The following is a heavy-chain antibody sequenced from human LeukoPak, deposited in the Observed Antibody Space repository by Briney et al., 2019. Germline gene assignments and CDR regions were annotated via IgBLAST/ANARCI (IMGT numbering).Heavy chain of an antibody. V-gene: IGHV4-38-2*02. D-gene: IGHD4-17*01. CDR3: ARDYGDGSRWFDP. J-gene: IGHJ5*02. CDR2: IYHSGST. Sequence: SETLSLTCTVSGYSISSGYYWGWIRQPPGKGLEWIGSIYHSGSTYYNPSLKSRVTISVDTSKNQFSLKLSSATAADTAVYYCARDYGDGSRWFDPWGQGTLVTVSS. CDR1: GYSISSGYY.